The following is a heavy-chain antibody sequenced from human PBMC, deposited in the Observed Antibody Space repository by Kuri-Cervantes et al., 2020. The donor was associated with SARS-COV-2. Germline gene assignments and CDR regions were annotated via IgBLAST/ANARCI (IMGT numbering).Heavy chain of an antibody. V-gene: IGHV1-2*02. CDR1: GYTFTGYY. CDR3: ATGVPTRLFGEELKNDAFDI. D-gene: IGHD3-10*01. J-gene: IGHJ3*02. Sequence: ASVKVSCKASGYTFTGYYVHWVRQAPGQGLEWMGWINPNSGGTIYAQKFQGRITMTEDTSTDTAHMELSSLRSEDTAVYYCATGVPTRLFGEELKNDAFDIWGQGTTVTVSS. CDR2: INPNSGGT.